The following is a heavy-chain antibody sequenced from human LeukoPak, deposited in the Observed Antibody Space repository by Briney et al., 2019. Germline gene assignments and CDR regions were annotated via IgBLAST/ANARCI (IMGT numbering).Heavy chain of an antibody. V-gene: IGHV3-30-3*01. CDR1: GFTFSSYA. J-gene: IGHJ6*02. CDR3: ARAAYHYGMDV. Sequence: GRSLRLSCAASGFTFSSYAMHWVRQAPGKGLEWVAVISYDGSNKYYADSVKSRFTISRDNSKNTLYLQMNSLRAEDTAVYYCARAAYHYGMDVWGQGTTVTVSS. CDR2: ISYDGSNK.